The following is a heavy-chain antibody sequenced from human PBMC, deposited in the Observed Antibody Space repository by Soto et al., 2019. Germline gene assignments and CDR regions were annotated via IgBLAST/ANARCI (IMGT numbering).Heavy chain of an antibody. J-gene: IGHJ5*02. CDR2: ISYDGSNK. Sequence: GGSLRLFCAASGFTFSSYGMHWVRQAPGKGLEWVAVISYDGSNKYYADSVKGRFTISRDNSKNTLYLQMNSLRAEDTAVYYCAKGKDRFLEWLFNWFDPWGQGTLVTVSS. CDR3: AKGKDRFLEWLFNWFDP. D-gene: IGHD3-3*01. V-gene: IGHV3-30*18. CDR1: GFTFSSYG.